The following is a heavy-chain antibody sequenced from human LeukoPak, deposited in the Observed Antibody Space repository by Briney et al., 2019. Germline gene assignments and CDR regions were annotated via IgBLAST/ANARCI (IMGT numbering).Heavy chain of an antibody. V-gene: IGHV3-30*02. Sequence: GGSLRLSCAASGFTFSKYGIHWVRQAPGKGLEWVALIQYDGSRKSYADSVKGRFTISRDNSDNTLFLQMDRLGVADTATYFCVKGVIAKPVSGLHIFDYWGQGALVTVSS. D-gene: IGHD3-16*02. CDR3: VKGVIAKPVSGLHIFDY. CDR2: IQYDGSRK. J-gene: IGHJ4*02. CDR1: GFTFSKYG.